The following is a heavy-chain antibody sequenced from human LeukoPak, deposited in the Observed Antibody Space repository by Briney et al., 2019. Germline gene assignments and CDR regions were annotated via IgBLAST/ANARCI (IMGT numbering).Heavy chain of an antibody. CDR2: MSYSGTT. Sequence: SETLSLTCTVSGGSISSSGYYWGWIRQPPGKGLEWIASMSYSGTTYYSPSLESRVTISVDTSKNQFSLKLSSVTAADTAVYFCARSGYSFLVDSWGQGTLVTVSA. CDR1: GGSISSSGYY. J-gene: IGHJ4*02. D-gene: IGHD5-18*01. V-gene: IGHV4-39*01. CDR3: ARSGYSFLVDS.